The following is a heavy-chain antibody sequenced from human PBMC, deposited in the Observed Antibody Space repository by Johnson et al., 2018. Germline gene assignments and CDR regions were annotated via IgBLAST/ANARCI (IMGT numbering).Heavy chain of an antibody. V-gene: IGHV3-43D*03. CDR2: ISWDGGGT. D-gene: IGHD3-10*01. Sequence: VQLVESGGAVVQPGESLRLSCAGSGFPFDDYVMHWVRQAPGKGLEWVSLISWDGGGTVYADSVQGRFTISRDNTKNSLFLQMNSLRPEDTAFYYCATDFGQEGGGHFQHWGQGTLVIVSS. J-gene: IGHJ1*01. CDR1: GFPFDDYV. CDR3: ATDFGQEGGGHFQH.